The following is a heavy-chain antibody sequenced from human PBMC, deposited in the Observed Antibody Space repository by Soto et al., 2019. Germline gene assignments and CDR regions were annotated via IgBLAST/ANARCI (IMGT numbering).Heavy chain of an antibody. CDR2: IYHSGST. D-gene: IGHD6-19*01. J-gene: IGHJ4*02. V-gene: IGHV4-4*02. CDR1: GGSISGSSW. CDR3: ARDPGRAVALD. Sequence: QVQLQESGPGLVKPWGTLSLTCAVSGGSISGSSWWSWIRQSPGKGLEWIGEIYHSGSTNYNPSLKSRASISVDTSKNQFSLEINSVTASDTAIYYCARDPGRAVALDWGEGTLVTVSS.